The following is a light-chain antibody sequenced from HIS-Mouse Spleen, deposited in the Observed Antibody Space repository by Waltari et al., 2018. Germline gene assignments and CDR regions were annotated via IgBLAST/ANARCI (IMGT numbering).Light chain of an antibody. CDR1: QGISSY. J-gene: IGKJ4*01. CDR3: QQYSSFPLT. CDR2: AAS. Sequence: AIWMTQSPSLLSASTGYRVTISFWISQGISSYLAWYQQKPGKAPELLIYAASTLQSRVPTRFSGSGSGTDFTLTISCLQYEDFATYYCQQYSSFPLTFGGGTKVEIK. V-gene: IGKV1D-8*02.